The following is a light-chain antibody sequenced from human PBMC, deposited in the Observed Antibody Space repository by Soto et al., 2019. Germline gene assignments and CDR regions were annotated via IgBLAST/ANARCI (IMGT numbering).Light chain of an antibody. CDR3: SSYTSSITLLV. CDR1: SSDVGGYNY. J-gene: IGLJ2*01. CDR2: DVS. V-gene: IGLV2-14*01. Sequence: QSALTQPASVSGSPGQSITISCTGTSSDVGGYNYGSWYQQHPGKAPKLMIYDVSNRPSGVSNRFSGSKSGNTASLTISGLQAEDDADYFCSSYTSSITLLVFGGGTNLTVL.